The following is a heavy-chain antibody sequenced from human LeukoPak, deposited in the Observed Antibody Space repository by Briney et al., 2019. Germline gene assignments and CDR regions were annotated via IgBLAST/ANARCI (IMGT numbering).Heavy chain of an antibody. V-gene: IGHV7-4-1*02. CDR1: GYTLTELS. Sequence: ASVKVSCKVSGYTLTELSMHWVRQAPGQGLEWMGWINTNTGNPTYAQGFTGRFVFSLDTSVSTAYLQISSLKAEDTAVYYCARTGYSYGYDAFDIWGQGTMVTVSS. CDR2: INTNTGNP. D-gene: IGHD5-18*01. J-gene: IGHJ3*02. CDR3: ARTGYSYGYDAFDI.